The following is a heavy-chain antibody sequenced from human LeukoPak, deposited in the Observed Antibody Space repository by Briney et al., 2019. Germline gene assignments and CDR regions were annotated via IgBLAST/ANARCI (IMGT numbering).Heavy chain of an antibody. V-gene: IGHV4-4*07. CDR2: IYTSGSN. CDR1: GGSISSYY. CDR3: ARYRQESSGKFDY. J-gene: IGHJ4*02. D-gene: IGHD3-22*01. Sequence: PSETLSLTCTVSGGSISSYYWSWIRQPAGKGLEWIGRIYTSGSNNYNPSLKSRVNMSVDTSNNQFSLKLSSVTAADTAVYYCARYRQESSGKFDYWGQGTLVTVSS.